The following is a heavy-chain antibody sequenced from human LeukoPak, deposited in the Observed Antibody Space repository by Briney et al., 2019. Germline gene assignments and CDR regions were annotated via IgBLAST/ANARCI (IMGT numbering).Heavy chain of an antibody. CDR1: GYSFTSYW. CDR3: ARRRGGYCSSTSCPNWFDP. Sequence: RRGSLKISCKGSGYSFTSYWIGWVRQMPGKGLGWMGIIYPGDSDTRYSPSFQGQVTISADKSISTAYLQWSSLKASDTAMYYCARRRGGYCSSTSCPNWFDPWGQGTLVTVSS. J-gene: IGHJ5*02. D-gene: IGHD2-2*01. CDR2: IYPGDSDT. V-gene: IGHV5-51*01.